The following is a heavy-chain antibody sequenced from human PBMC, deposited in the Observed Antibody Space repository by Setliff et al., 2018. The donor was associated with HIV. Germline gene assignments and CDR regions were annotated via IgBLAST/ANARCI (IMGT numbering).Heavy chain of an antibody. J-gene: IGHJ1*01. CDR2: IKSKTDGGTT. CDR3: TTKPPAADFQH. Sequence: PGGSLRLSCAASGVTFSSYSMNWVRQAPGKGLEWVGRIKSKTDGGTTDYAAPVKGRFTISRDDSKNTLYLQMNSLKTEDTAIYYCTTKPPAADFQHWGQGTLVTVSS. D-gene: IGHD2-2*01. V-gene: IGHV3-15*01. CDR1: GVTFSSYS.